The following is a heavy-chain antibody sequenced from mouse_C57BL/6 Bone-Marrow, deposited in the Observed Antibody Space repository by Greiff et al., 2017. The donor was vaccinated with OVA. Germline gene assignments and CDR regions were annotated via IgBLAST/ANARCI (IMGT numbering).Heavy chain of an antibody. CDR2: IRLKSDNYAT. J-gene: IGHJ3*01. CDR1: GFTFSNYW. V-gene: IGHV6-3*01. Sequence: EVQLVESGGGLVQPGGSMKLSCVASGFTFSNYWMNWVRQSPEQGLEWVAQIRLKSDNYATHYAESVKGRFTISRDDSKSSVYLQMNNLRAEDTGIYYCTGTVATPFAYWGQGTLVTVSA. CDR3: TGTVATPFAY. D-gene: IGHD1-1*01.